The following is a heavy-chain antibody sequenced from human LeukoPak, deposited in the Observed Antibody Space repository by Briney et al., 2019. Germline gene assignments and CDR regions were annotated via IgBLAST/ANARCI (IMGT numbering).Heavy chain of an antibody. D-gene: IGHD2-2*01. CDR2: TYYRSTWYN. J-gene: IGHJ5*02. V-gene: IGHV6-1*01. CDR1: GDSVSSNSVT. Sequence: SQTLSLTCAVFGDSVSSNSVTWNWIRQSPSRGLEWLGRTYYRSTWYNDYAVSVRGRITVNPDTSKNQFSLHLNSVTPEDTAVYYCARRLTQYDCFDPWGQGILVTVSS. CDR3: ARRLTQYDCFDP.